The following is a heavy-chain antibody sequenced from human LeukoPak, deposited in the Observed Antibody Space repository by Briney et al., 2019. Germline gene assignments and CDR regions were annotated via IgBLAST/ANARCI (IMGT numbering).Heavy chain of an antibody. J-gene: IGHJ4*02. Sequence: GGSLRLSCTASGFTFCAYEMNWVRQAPGKGLEWISYISGSGNTIYYADSVKGRFTISRNDAKNSLFLRMNSLTAEDTAVYYCARVGKSATSLDYWGQGTLVTVSS. D-gene: IGHD5-24*01. CDR1: GFTFCAYE. CDR3: ARVGKSATSLDY. V-gene: IGHV3-48*03. CDR2: ISGSGNTI.